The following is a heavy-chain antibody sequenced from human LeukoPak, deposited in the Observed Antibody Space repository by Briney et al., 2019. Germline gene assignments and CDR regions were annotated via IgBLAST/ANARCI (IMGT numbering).Heavy chain of an antibody. J-gene: IGHJ3*02. Sequence: ASVNVSCKASGGTFSSYAISWVRQAPGQGLEWMGGIIPIFGTANYAQKFQGRVTITADESTSTAYMELSSLRSEDTAVYYCAIKAVVVPAAIYGAFDTWGQGTMVTVSS. V-gene: IGHV1-69*13. D-gene: IGHD2-2*02. CDR2: IIPIFGTA. CDR1: GGTFSSYA. CDR3: AIKAVVVPAAIYGAFDT.